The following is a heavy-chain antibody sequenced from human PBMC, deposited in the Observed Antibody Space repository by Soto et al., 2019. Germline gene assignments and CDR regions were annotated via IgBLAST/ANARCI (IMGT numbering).Heavy chain of an antibody. Sequence: QVQLVESGGGVVQPGRSLRLSCAASGFTFSSYAMHWVRQAPGKGLEWVAVISYDGSNKYYADSVKGRFTISRDNSKNTLYLQMNSMRAEDTAVYYCARDRIYSSSWYDDWGQGTLVTVSS. J-gene: IGHJ5*02. CDR2: ISYDGSNK. CDR1: GFTFSSYA. V-gene: IGHV3-30-3*01. CDR3: ARDRIYSSSWYDD. D-gene: IGHD6-13*01.